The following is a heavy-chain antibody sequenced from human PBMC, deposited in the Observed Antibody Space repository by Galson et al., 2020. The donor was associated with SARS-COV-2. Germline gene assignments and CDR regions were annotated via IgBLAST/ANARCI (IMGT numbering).Heavy chain of an antibody. CDR3: ARPVYYYDSRPDVCDI. Sequence: GGSLRLSCAASGFFVSNYYMSWVRQAPGKGRQWIPVIHRGGTTYYAGSVKGRFTISRDSSKNTVYLQMNNLRAEDTAVYYCARPVYYYDSRPDVCDIWGQGTIVTVAS. V-gene: IGHV3-53*01. CDR1: GFFVSNYY. CDR2: IHRGGTT. D-gene: IGHD3-22*01. J-gene: IGHJ3*02.